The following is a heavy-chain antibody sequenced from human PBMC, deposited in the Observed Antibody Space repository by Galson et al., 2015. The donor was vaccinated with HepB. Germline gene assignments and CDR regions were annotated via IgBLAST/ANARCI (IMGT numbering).Heavy chain of an antibody. CDR2: IKSKTDGGTT. CDR3: TTVYITGTTDNNYYYGMDV. Sequence: SLRLSCAASGFTFSDAWMSWVRQAPGKGLEWVGRIKSKTDGGTTDYAAPVKGRFIISRDDSENTLYLQINSLKTEDTAAYYCTTVYITGTTDNNYYYGMDVWGQGTTVTVSS. V-gene: IGHV3-15*01. D-gene: IGHD1-7*01. CDR1: GFTFSDAW. J-gene: IGHJ6*02.